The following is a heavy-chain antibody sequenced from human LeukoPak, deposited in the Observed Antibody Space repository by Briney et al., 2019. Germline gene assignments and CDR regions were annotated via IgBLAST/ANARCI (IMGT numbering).Heavy chain of an antibody. J-gene: IGHJ4*02. Sequence: SETLSLTCTVSGGSISSYYWSWIRQPPGKGLEWIGYIYYSGSTNYNPSLRSRVTISVDTSKNQLSLKLSSVTAADTAVYYCARDLGGIYFDYWGQGTLVTVSS. CDR2: IYYSGST. D-gene: IGHD1-26*01. CDR3: ARDLGGIYFDY. V-gene: IGHV4-59*01. CDR1: GGSISSYY.